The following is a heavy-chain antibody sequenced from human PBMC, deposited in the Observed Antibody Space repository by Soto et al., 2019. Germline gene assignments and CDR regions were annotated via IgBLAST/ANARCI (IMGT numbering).Heavy chain of an antibody. CDR1: GYTFTSYD. V-gene: IGHV1-8*01. CDR2: MNPNSGNT. Sequence: GASVKVSCKASGYTFTSYDINWVRQATGQGLEWMGWMNPNSGNTGYAQKFQGRVTMTRNTSISTAYMELSSLRSEDTAVYYCAKEGGSSSAYDYYYGMDVWGQGTTVTVSS. D-gene: IGHD6-6*01. CDR3: AKEGGSSSAYDYYYGMDV. J-gene: IGHJ6*02.